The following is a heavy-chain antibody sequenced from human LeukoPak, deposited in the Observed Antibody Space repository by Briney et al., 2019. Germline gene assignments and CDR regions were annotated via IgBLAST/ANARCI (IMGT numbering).Heavy chain of an antibody. CDR2: IGSSGSTM. CDR3: ARGYYDSSGYSTGASDY. V-gene: IGHV3-11*04. CDR1: GFTFSNAW. D-gene: IGHD3-22*01. J-gene: IGHJ4*02. Sequence: GGSLRLSCAASGFTFSNAWMSWVRQAPGKGLEWVSYIGSSGSTMYYADSVKGRFTISRDNAKNSLYLQMNSLRAEDTAVYYCARGYYDSSGYSTGASDYWGQGTLVTVSS.